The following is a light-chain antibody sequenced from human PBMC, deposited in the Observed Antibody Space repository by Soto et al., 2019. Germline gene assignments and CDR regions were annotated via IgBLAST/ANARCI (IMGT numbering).Light chain of an antibody. CDR1: QSISGW. Sequence: DTHMTQSPSTLSASVGDRVTITCRASQSISGWLAWYQQKPGKAPKLLIYKASTLQSGVPSSFSGRGSGTEFTLNISSLQPDDFATYYCQRYDSYPLTFGGGTKVEIK. CDR3: QRYDSYPLT. J-gene: IGKJ4*01. CDR2: KAS. V-gene: IGKV1-5*03.